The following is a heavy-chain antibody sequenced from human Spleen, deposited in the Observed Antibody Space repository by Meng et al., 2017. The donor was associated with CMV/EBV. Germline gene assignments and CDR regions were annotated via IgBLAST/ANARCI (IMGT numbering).Heavy chain of an antibody. D-gene: IGHD3-3*01. CDR3: ARGIKDYDFWPFDL. CDR2: LYHSGGT. V-gene: IGHV4-61*01. J-gene: IGHJ2*01. Sequence: GGSVGSSNYYWSWIRQPPGKGLEWIGFLYHSGGTNYNHSLKSRVTISVDTSKNKLSLRLSSVTTADTAVYFCARGIKDYDFWPFDLWGRGTLVTVSS. CDR1: GGSVGSSNYY.